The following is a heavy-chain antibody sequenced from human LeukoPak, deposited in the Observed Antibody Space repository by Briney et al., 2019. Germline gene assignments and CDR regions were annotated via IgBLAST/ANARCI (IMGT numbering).Heavy chain of an antibody. Sequence: GGSLRLSCAASGFTFSSYSMNWVRQAPGKGLEWVSSISSSSSYIYYADSVKGRFTISRDNAKNSLHLQMNSLRAEDTAVYYCASPNYDSSGYHPGGYYGMDVWGQRTTVTVSS. CDR1: GFTFSSYS. CDR2: ISSSSSYI. V-gene: IGHV3-21*01. J-gene: IGHJ6*02. CDR3: ASPNYDSSGYHPGGYYGMDV. D-gene: IGHD3-22*01.